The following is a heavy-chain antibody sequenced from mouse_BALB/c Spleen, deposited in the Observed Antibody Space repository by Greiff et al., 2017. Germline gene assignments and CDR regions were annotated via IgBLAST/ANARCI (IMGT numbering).Heavy chain of an antibody. CDR3: ANYYGSYYAMDY. CDR1: GFSLTSYG. CDR2: IWAGGST. D-gene: IGHD1-1*01. Sequence: VQLQESGPGLVAPSQSLSITCTVSGFSLTSYGVHWVRQPPGKGLEWLGVIWAGGSTNYNSALMSRLSISKDNSKSQVFLKLNSLQTDDTATYYCANYYGSYYAMDYWGQGTSVTVSS. J-gene: IGHJ4*01. V-gene: IGHV2-9*02.